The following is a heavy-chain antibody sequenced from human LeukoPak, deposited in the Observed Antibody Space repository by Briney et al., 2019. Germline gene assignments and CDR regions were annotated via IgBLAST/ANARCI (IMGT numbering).Heavy chain of an antibody. D-gene: IGHD3-10*01. Sequence: SETLSLTCTVSGGSISSYYWSWIRQPPGKGLEWIGEINHSGSTNYNPSLKSRVTISVDTSKNQFSLKLSSVTAADTAVYYCARSLAGYFDYWGQGTLVTVSS. V-gene: IGHV4-34*01. J-gene: IGHJ4*02. CDR3: ARSLAGYFDY. CDR1: GGSISSYY. CDR2: INHSGST.